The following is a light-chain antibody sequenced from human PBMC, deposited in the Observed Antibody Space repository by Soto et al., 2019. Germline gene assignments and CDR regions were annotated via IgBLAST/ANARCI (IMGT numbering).Light chain of an antibody. J-gene: IGKJ5*01. V-gene: IGKV3-15*01. Sequence: FVLTQSPATLSLSPGDTATLSCWASQSVSSNLAWYQQKPGQAPRLLIYGASTRATGIPARFSGSGSGTEFTLTISSLQSEDFAVYYCQQYNNWPPITFGQGTRLEL. CDR3: QQYNNWPPIT. CDR1: QSVSSN. CDR2: GAS.